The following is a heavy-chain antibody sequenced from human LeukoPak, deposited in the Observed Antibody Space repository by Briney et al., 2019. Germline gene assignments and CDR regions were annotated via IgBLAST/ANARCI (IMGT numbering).Heavy chain of an antibody. Sequence: SETLSLTCNVSGASINTYYWSWIRQSAGGGLEFIGRVYTSGSRDYNPSLKSRVAMSADTSKNQFSLKLRSVTAADTALYFCARVGGPVPAALEDAFDLWGQGILVTVSS. CDR2: VYTSGSR. CDR1: GASINTYY. J-gene: IGHJ3*01. V-gene: IGHV4-4*07. D-gene: IGHD6-6*01. CDR3: ARVGGPVPAALEDAFDL.